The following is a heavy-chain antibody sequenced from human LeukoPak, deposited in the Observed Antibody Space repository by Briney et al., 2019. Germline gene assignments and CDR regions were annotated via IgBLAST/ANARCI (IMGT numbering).Heavy chain of an antibody. J-gene: IGHJ4*02. CDR1: GYTFTSYH. Sequence: GASVKVSCKTSGYTFTSYHMHWVRQAPGQGLEWVAIIKSTGDTTVYAQKFQGRVTVTRDTSTSTVYMDLSSLSSEDTAVYYCVREDAHMYYFDFWGPGTLVTVSS. V-gene: IGHV1-46*01. CDR3: VREDAHMYYFDF. D-gene: IGHD2-2*01. CDR2: IKSTGDTT.